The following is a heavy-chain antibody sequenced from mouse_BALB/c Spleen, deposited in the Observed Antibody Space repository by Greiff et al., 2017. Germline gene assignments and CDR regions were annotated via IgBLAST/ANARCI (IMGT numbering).Heavy chain of an antibody. J-gene: IGHJ4*01. Sequence: QVQLQQSGAELVRPGSSVKISCKASGYAFSSYWMNWVKQRPGQGLEWIGQIYPGDGDTNYNGKFKGKATLTADKSSSTAYMQLSSLTSEDSAVYFCARYIYYYGSSYEVDYWGQGTSVTVSS. V-gene: IGHV1-80*01. CDR1: GYAFSSYW. D-gene: IGHD1-1*01. CDR2: IYPGDGDT. CDR3: ARYIYYYGSSYEVDY.